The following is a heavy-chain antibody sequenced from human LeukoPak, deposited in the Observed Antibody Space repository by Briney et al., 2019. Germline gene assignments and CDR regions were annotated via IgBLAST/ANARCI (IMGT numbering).Heavy chain of an antibody. CDR2: IYYSGST. J-gene: IGHJ5*02. CDR3: ARDQSSTXXXXXXXDP. V-gene: IGHV4-59*01. Sequence: SETLSLTCTVSGGSISSYYWSWIRQPPGKGLEWIGYIYYSGSTNYNPSLKSRVTISIDTSKNQFSLRLTSVTAADTAVYYCARDQSSTXXXXXXXDPWGQGXLXTVSS. D-gene: IGHD2-2*01. CDR1: GGSISSYY.